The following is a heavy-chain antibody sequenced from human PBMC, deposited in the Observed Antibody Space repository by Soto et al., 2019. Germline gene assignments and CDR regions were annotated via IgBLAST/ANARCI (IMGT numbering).Heavy chain of an antibody. J-gene: IGHJ4*02. Sequence: SETLSLTCTVSGGSVSNGNFYWGWIRQSPGKGLEWIGSVYYRGRSYSKSSVKSRVTISVDTSKNQFSLHLNSVTASERAVYYCVSQRTSVLTQAYFDYWGPGALVTVSS. CDR3: VSQRTSVLTQAYFDY. D-gene: IGHD2-8*01. CDR2: VYYRGRS. CDR1: GGSVSNGNFY. V-gene: IGHV4-39*01.